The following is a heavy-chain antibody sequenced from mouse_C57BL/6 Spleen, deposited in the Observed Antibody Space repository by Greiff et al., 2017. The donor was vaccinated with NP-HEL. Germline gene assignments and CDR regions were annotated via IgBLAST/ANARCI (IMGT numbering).Heavy chain of an antibody. V-gene: IGHV5-17*01. CDR2: ISSGSSTI. CDR1: GFTFSDYG. CDR3: ARRYYDYYFDY. Sequence: EVHLVESGGGLVKPGGSLKLSCAASGFTFSDYGMHWVRQAPEKGLEWVAYISSGSSTIYYADTVKGRFTISRDNAKNTLFLQMTSLRSEDTAMYYCARRYYDYYFDYWGQGTTLTVSS. D-gene: IGHD2-4*01. J-gene: IGHJ2*01.